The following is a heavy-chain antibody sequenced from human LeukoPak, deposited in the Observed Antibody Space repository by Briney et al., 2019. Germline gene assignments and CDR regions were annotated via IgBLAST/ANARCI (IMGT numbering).Heavy chain of an antibody. CDR2: MYYDGSKK. V-gene: IGHV3-33*08. CDR1: GFTFSNYG. CDR3: ARDISSRWYDF. Sequence: PGGSLRLSCAASGFTFSNYGMHWVRQAPGKGLEWVAVMYYDGSKKYYADSVKGRFTISKDNSKNTLYLQMNSLRVEDTAVYYCARDISSRWYDFWGQGTLVTVSS. D-gene: IGHD2-2*01. J-gene: IGHJ5*01.